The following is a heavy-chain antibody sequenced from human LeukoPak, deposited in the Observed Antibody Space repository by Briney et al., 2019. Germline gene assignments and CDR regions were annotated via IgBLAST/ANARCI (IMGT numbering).Heavy chain of an antibody. CDR2: IYHSGST. J-gene: IGHJ6*03. V-gene: IGHV4-38-2*02. Sequence: SETLSLTCTVSGYSISSGYYWGWIRQPPGKGLEWIGSIYHSGSTYYNPSLKSRVTISVDTSKNQFSLKLSSVTAADTAVYYCAKNKYYYGSGTRYYYYMDVWGKGTTVTISS. D-gene: IGHD3-10*01. CDR1: GYSISSGYY. CDR3: AKNKYYYGSGTRYYYYMDV.